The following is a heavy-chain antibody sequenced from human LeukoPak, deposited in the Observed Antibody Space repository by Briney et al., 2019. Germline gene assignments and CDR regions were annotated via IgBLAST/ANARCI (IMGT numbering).Heavy chain of an antibody. J-gene: IGHJ6*03. D-gene: IGHD3-16*02. V-gene: IGHV4-39*07. CDR1: GGSISSSSYY. CDR2: MYYSGNT. Sequence: SETLSLTCTVSGGSISSSSYYWGWIRQPPGTGLEWVGSMYYSGNTYYNPSLKIRVTISVDTSKNQFSLKLSSVTAADTAVYYCARVYPYYYYMDVWGKGTTVTVSS. CDR3: ARVYPYYYYMDV.